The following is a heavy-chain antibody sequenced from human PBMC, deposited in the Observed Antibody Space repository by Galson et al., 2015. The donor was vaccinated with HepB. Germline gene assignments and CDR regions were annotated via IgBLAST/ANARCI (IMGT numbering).Heavy chain of an antibody. V-gene: IGHV3-23*01. Sequence: SLRLSCAASGFTFSSYAMSWVRQAPGKGLEWVSAISGSGGSTYYADSVKGRFTISRDNSKNSLYLQMNSLRAEDTALYYCAKDLFAVAGPADYYYGMDVWGQGTTVTVSS. D-gene: IGHD6-19*01. J-gene: IGHJ6*02. CDR2: ISGSGGST. CDR1: GFTFSSYA. CDR3: AKDLFAVAGPADYYYGMDV.